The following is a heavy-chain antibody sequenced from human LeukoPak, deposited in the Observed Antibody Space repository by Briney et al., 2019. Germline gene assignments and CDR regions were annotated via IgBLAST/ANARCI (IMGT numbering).Heavy chain of an antibody. CDR2: IIPILGIA. J-gene: IGHJ4*02. Sequence: ASVKVSCKASGGTFSSYAISWGRQAPGQGLEWMGRIIPILGIANYAQKFQGRVTITADKSTSTAYMELSSLRSEDTAVYYCASGYSYGHVDYWGQGTLVTVSS. V-gene: IGHV1-69*04. D-gene: IGHD5-18*01. CDR1: GGTFSSYA. CDR3: ASGYSYGHVDY.